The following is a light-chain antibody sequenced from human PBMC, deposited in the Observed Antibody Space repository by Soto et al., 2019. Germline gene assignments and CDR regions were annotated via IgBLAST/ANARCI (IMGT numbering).Light chain of an antibody. CDR2: DVT. V-gene: IGLV2-14*03. J-gene: IGLJ1*01. Sequence: QSVLTQPASVSGSPGQSIAISCTGTSSDVGGYNYVSWYQQHPGKAPKLMIYDVTTRPSGVSNRFSGSKYGNTAALTISGLQAEDEADYYCSSYTSDTTGVFGTGTKLTVL. CDR3: SSYTSDTTGV. CDR1: SSDVGGYNY.